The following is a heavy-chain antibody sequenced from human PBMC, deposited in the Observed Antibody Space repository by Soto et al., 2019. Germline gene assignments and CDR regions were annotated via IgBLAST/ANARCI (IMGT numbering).Heavy chain of an antibody. CDR1: GFTFSSYA. D-gene: IGHD1-26*01. Sequence: GGSLRLSCAASGFTFSSYAMSWVRQAPGKGLEWVSAISGSGGSTYYADSVKGRFTISRDNSKNTLYLQMNSLRAEDTAVYYCAKASSGSYSYSYYGMDVWGQGTTVTVSS. CDR3: AKASSGSYSYSYYGMDV. V-gene: IGHV3-23*01. CDR2: ISGSGGST. J-gene: IGHJ6*02.